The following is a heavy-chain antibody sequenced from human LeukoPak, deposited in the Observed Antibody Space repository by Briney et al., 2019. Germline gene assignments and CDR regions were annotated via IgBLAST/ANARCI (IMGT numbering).Heavy chain of an antibody. J-gene: IGHJ5*02. CDR1: GGSISSSHW. Sequence: PSGTLSLTCAVSGGSISSSHWWSWVRQPPGKGLEWIGEIYHSGSTNYNPSLKSRLFMSVDTSETQFSLRLNSVTAADTAVYYCARQPIFYGSGTYNWFDPWGQGTLVTVSS. CDR2: IYHSGST. V-gene: IGHV4-4*02. D-gene: IGHD3-10*01. CDR3: ARQPIFYGSGTYNWFDP.